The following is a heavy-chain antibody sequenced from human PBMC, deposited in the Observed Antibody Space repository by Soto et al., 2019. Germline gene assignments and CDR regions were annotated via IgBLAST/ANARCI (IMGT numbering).Heavy chain of an antibody. J-gene: IGHJ4*02. V-gene: IGHV3-30-3*01. D-gene: IGHD4-17*01. Sequence: QVQLVESGGGGVQPGRSLRLSCAASGFTFSSYAMHWVRQAPGKGLGWVAVISYDGSNKYYADYVKGRFTISRDNSKNTLYLQMNSLRAEDTAVYYCARDSYDYGDYSWDYWGQGTLVTVSS. CDR1: GFTFSSYA. CDR3: ARDSYDYGDYSWDY. CDR2: ISYDGSNK.